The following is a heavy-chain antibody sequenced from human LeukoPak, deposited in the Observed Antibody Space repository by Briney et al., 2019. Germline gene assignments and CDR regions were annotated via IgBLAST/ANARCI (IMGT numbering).Heavy chain of an antibody. CDR1: GFTFSSYG. D-gene: IGHD5-18*01. J-gene: IGHJ2*01. V-gene: IGHV3-30*18. CDR2: ISHDGSNK. Sequence: GGSLRLSCAASGFTFSSYGMHWVRQAPGKGLEWMAVISHDGSNKYYADSVKGRFTISRDNSKNTLYLQMNSLRLEDTALYYCAKDADTATIIYWYFDLWGRGTLVTVSS. CDR3: AKDADTATIIYWYFDL.